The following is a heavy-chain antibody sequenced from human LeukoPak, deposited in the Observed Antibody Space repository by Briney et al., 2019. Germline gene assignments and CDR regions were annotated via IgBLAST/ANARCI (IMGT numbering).Heavy chain of an antibody. CDR2: ISGSGAST. CDR1: GFTFSSYA. V-gene: IGHV3-23*01. D-gene: IGHD3-9*01. J-gene: IGHJ4*02. Sequence: GGPLRLSCAASGFTFSSYAMSWVRQAPGKGLEWVSAISGSGASTYYADSVKGRFTISRANSKNTLYLQMNSLRAEDTAVYYCAKRDFDDYFDSWGQGTLVSVSS. CDR3: AKRDFDDYFDS.